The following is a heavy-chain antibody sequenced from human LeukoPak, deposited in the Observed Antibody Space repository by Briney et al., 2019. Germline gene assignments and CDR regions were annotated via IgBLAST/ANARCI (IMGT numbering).Heavy chain of an antibody. CDR2: IDPSDSYT. CDR3: AIGLFSSSWCFDY. Sequence: GASLKISCKGSGSSFTSYWISWVRQMPGKGLEWMGRIDPSDSYTNYSPSFQGHVTISADKSISTAYLQWSSLKASDTAIYYCAIGLFSSSWCFDYWGQGTLVPVSS. CDR1: GSSFTSYW. J-gene: IGHJ4*02. D-gene: IGHD6-13*01. V-gene: IGHV5-10-1*01.